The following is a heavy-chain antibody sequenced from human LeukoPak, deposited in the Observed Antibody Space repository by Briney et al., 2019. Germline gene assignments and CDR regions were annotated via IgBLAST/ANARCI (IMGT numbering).Heavy chain of an antibody. CDR3: AREKVRQSGMDV. J-gene: IGHJ6*02. D-gene: IGHD2-2*01. CDR1: GYTFAGYY. V-gene: IGHV1-2*06. Sequence: ASVKVSCKASGYTFAGYYMHWVRRAPGQGLEWTGRINPNSGGTNYAQKFQGRVTMTRDTSISTAYMELSGLRSDDTAVYYCAREKVRQSGMDVWAKGPRSPSP. CDR2: INPNSGGT.